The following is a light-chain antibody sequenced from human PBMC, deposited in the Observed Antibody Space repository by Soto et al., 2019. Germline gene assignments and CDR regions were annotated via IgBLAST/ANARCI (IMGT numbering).Light chain of an antibody. J-gene: IGLJ2*01. CDR3: QSYDSSNHVV. Sequence: NFMLTQPHSVSESPGKTVTISCTRSSGSIASNYVQWYQQRPGSAPTTVIYEDNQRPSGVPDRFSGSIDSSSNSASLTISGLKTEDEADYYCQSYDSSNHVVFGGGTKVPS. CDR2: EDN. V-gene: IGLV6-57*04. CDR1: SGSIASNY.